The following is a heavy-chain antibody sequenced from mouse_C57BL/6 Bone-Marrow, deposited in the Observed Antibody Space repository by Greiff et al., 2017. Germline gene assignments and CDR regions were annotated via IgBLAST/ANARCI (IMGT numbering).Heavy chain of an antibody. Sequence: VQLQQPGAELVMPGASVELSCKASGYTFTSYWMHWVKQRPGQGLEWIGEIDPSDSYTNYNQKFKGKSTLTVDKSSSTADMQLSSLTSEDSAVYNCARRGGSSSCYFEVWGTGTTVTVSS. D-gene: IGHD1-1*01. CDR3: ARRGGSSSCYFEV. CDR2: IDPSDSYT. CDR1: GYTFTSYW. V-gene: IGHV1-69*01. J-gene: IGHJ1*03.